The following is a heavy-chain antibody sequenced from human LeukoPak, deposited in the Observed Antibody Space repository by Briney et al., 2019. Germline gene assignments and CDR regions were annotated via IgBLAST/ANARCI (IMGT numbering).Heavy chain of an antibody. CDR1: GGSISRYY. J-gene: IGHJ6*03. V-gene: IGHV4-4*07. CDR2: IYTSGST. CDR3: ARVGRSGPHYYYMDV. D-gene: IGHD2-15*01. Sequence: SETLSLTCTVSGGSISRYYWSWIRQPARKGLEWIGRIYTSGSTNYNPSLKSRVTISVDKSKNQSSRKRSSVTAADTSVYYCARVGRSGPHYYYMDVWGKGTTVTVSS.